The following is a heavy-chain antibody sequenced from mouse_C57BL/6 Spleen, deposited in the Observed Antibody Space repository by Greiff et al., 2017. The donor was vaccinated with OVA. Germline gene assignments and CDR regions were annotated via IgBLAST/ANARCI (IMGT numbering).Heavy chain of an antibody. CDR3: ARFPPYGSSPSFAY. CDR1: GYTFTDYY. V-gene: IGHV1-26*01. J-gene: IGHJ3*01. Sequence: EVQLQQSGPELVKPGASVKISCKASGYTFTDYYMTWVKQSHGKSLEWIGAINPNHGGTSYNHKLKGKATLTVATSSSTAYMALRSLTSEDSAVYYWARFPPYGSSPSFAYWGQGTLVTVSA. CDR2: INPNHGGT. D-gene: IGHD1-1*01.